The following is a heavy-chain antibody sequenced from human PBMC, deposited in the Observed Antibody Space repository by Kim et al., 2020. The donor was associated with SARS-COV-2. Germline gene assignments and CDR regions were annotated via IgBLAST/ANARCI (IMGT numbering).Heavy chain of an antibody. J-gene: IGHJ6*02. V-gene: IGHV1-2*02. CDR2: PSSGGT. Sequence: PSSGGTNYAQKFQGRVIMTRDTSISTAYMELSRLRSDDTAVYYCARSWDVWGQGTTVTVSS. CDR3: ARSWDV.